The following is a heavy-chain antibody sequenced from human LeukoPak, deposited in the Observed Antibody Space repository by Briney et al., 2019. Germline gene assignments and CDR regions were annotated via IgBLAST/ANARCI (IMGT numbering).Heavy chain of an antibody. CDR1: GDSISSTTYF. J-gene: IGHJ3*02. CDR2: MHYSGGS. Sequence: SETLSLTCVVSGDSISSTTYFWGWIRQPPGKGLEYIGTMHYSGGSAYNPSLKSRVTISVDTSKNHFSLKLTSVTAADTAVYYCASSGTYMIVAGAFDIWGQGTMVTVSS. CDR3: ASSGTYMIVAGAFDI. V-gene: IGHV4-39*01. D-gene: IGHD3-22*01.